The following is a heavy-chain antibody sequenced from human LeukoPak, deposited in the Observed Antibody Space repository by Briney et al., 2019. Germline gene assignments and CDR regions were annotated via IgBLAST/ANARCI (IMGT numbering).Heavy chain of an antibody. J-gene: IGHJ4*02. CDR1: GFTFSSYA. Sequence: GGSLRLSCAASGFTFSSYALSWVRQAPGKGLEWVSAISGSGGTTYYADSVKGRFTISRDNSKNTLYLQMNSLRAEGTAVYYCAKAANYDFWSGYYDYCGQGTLVTVSS. CDR2: ISGSGGTT. CDR3: AKAANYDFWSGYYDY. D-gene: IGHD3-3*01. V-gene: IGHV3-23*01.